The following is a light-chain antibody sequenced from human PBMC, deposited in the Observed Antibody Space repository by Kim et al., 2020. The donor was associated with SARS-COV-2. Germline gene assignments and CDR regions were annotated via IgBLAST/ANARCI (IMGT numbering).Light chain of an antibody. CDR1: QRVSSN. V-gene: IGKV3-15*01. CDR3: QQYDGWPRRT. CDR2: DAS. J-gene: IGKJ1*01. Sequence: EIVMMQSPVTLSVSPGERVTLSCRASQRVSSNLAWYQQKPGQAPRLLIYDASSRATGIPARFSGSGSGTEFTLTISSLQSEDFAVYYCQQYDGWPRRTFGQGTKVDIK.